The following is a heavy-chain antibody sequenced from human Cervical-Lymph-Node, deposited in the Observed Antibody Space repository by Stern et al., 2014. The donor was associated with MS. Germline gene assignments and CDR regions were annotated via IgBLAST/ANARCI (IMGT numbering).Heavy chain of an antibody. D-gene: IGHD6-19*01. CDR1: GYTFTGYY. V-gene: IGHV1-2*04. CDR3: ARETVAPAANWFDP. CDR2: INPNSGGT. J-gene: IGHJ5*02. Sequence: VQLVESEAEVKKPGASVKVSCKASGYTFTGYYMHWVRQAPGQGLEWMGWINPNSGGTNYAQKFQGWVTMTRDTSISTAYMELSRLRSDDTAVYYCARETVAPAANWFDPWGQGTLVTVSS.